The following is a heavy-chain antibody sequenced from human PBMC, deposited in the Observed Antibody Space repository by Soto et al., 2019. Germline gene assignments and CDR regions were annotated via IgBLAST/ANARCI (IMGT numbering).Heavy chain of an antibody. CDR3: ARAKLCNSLSCPHSFDT. V-gene: IGHV4-4*02. Sequence: QVHLQESGPGLVNASGTLSLTCGVSGGSISTNNWWSWVRQTPGQGLEWIAEVYHSGSTNYNPSLKTRLTISVDQSKHQFSLRLPSVTAADSAVYYCARAKLCNSLSCPHSFDTWGQGTLVSVSS. J-gene: IGHJ4*02. CDR2: VYHSGST. D-gene: IGHD2-2*01. CDR1: GGSISTNNW.